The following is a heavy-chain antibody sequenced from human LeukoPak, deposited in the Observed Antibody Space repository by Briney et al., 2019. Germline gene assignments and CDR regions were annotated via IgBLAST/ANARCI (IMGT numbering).Heavy chain of an antibody. V-gene: IGHV3-48*03. CDR3: ARDSGYSYGYPFDY. J-gene: IGHJ4*02. D-gene: IGHD5-18*01. Sequence: SGGSLRLSCAASGFTFSSYEMNWVRQAPGKGLEWVSYISSSGGTIYYADSVKGRFTISRDDAKNSLYLQMNSLRAEDTAVYYCARDSGYSYGYPFDYWGQGTLVTVSS. CDR1: GFTFSSYE. CDR2: ISSSGGTI.